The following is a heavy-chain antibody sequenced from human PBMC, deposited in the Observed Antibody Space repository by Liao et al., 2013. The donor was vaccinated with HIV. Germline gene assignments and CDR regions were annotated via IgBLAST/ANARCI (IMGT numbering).Heavy chain of an antibody. J-gene: IGHJ4*02. CDR3: ARGLTVTSEGVFDS. V-gene: IGHV4-34*01. D-gene: IGHD4-17*01. CDR2: SFMQEAP. Sequence: QVELQQWGTGLLKPSETLSLTCAVYGGSFYSHYWTWVRQAPGKGTGVDWGGSFMQEAPKYNPSLESRVSISMDASKNQFSLKLHSVTAADTALYYCARGLTVTSEGVFDSWGQGNLVTVSS. CDR1: GGSFYSHY.